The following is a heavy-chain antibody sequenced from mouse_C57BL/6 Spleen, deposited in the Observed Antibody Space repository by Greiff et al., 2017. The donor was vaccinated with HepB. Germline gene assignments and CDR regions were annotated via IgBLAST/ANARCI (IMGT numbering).Heavy chain of an antibody. CDR2: FHPYNDDT. V-gene: IGHV1-47*01. J-gene: IGHJ2*01. D-gene: IGHD2-4*01. CDR3: ARKGDYDGDYFDY. CDR1: GYTFTTYP. Sequence: VKLVESGAELVKPGASVKMSCKASGYTFTTYPIEWMKQNHGKSLEWIGNFHPYNDDTKYNEKFKGKATLTVEKSSSTVYLELSRLTSDDSAVYYCARKGDYDGDYFDYWGQGTTLTVSS.